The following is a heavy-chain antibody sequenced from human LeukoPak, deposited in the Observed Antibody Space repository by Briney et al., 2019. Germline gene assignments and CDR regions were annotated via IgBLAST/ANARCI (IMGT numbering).Heavy chain of an antibody. V-gene: IGHV4-34*01. Sequence: SETLSLTCAVYGGSFSGYYWSWIRQPPGKGLEWIGEINHSGSPNYNPSLESRVTISVDTSKNQFSLKLSSVTAADTAVYYCARGASPPTQYYYYYMDVWGKGTTVTVSS. CDR2: INHSGSP. CDR3: ARGASPPTQYYYYYMDV. D-gene: IGHD4-17*01. CDR1: GGSFSGYY. J-gene: IGHJ6*03.